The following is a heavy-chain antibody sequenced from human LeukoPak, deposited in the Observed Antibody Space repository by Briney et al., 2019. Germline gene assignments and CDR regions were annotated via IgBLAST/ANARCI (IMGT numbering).Heavy chain of an antibody. CDR2: ISWNSGSI. J-gene: IGHJ6*02. D-gene: IGHD2-2*01. Sequence: GGSLRPSCAASGFTFDDYAMHWVRQAPGKGLEWVSGISWNSGSIGYADSVKGRFTISRDNAKNSLYLQMNSLRAEDTALYYCAKEVMPNYGMDVWGQGTTVTVSS. CDR3: AKEVMPNYGMDV. CDR1: GFTFDDYA. V-gene: IGHV3-9*01.